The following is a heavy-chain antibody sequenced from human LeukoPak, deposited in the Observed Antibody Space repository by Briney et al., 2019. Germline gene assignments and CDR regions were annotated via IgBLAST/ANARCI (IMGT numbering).Heavy chain of an antibody. CDR1: GFTFSSYG. CDR2: ISGSGGST. Sequence: GGSLRLSCAASGFTFSSYGMSWVRQAPGKGLEWVSAISGSGGSTYYADSVKGRFTISRDNSKNTLYLQMNSLRAEDTAVYYCARDLNSSGSYNDAFDIWGQGTMVTVSS. V-gene: IGHV3-23*01. J-gene: IGHJ3*02. CDR3: ARDLNSSGSYNDAFDI. D-gene: IGHD6-19*01.